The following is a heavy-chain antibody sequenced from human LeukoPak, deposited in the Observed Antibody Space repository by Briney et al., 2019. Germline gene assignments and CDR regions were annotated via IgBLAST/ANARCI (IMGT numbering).Heavy chain of an antibody. J-gene: IGHJ4*02. D-gene: IGHD3-16*01. CDR2: IYYSGST. V-gene: IGHV4-39*01. Sequence: SSETLSLTCTVSGGSISSSSYYWDWIRQPPGKGLEWIGSIYYSGSTYYNPSLKSRVTISVDTSKNQFSLKLSSVTVADTAVYYCARHGGIDYWGQGTLVTVSS. CDR3: ARHGGIDY. CDR1: GGSISSSSYY.